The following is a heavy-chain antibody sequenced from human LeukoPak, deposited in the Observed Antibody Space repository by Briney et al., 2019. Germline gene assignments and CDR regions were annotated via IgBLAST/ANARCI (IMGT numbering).Heavy chain of an antibody. V-gene: IGHV1-69*02. CDR3: ALVGATTDAFDI. J-gene: IGHJ3*02. D-gene: IGHD1-26*01. Sequence: ASVKVSCKASGYTFTGYYMHWVRQAPGQGLEWMGRIIPILGIANYAQKFQGRVTITADKSTSTAYMELSSLRSEDTAVYYCALVGATTDAFDIWGQGTMVTVSS. CDR2: IIPILGIA. CDR1: GYTFTGYY.